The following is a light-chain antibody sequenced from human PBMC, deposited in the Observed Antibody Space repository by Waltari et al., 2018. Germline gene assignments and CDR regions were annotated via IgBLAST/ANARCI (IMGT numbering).Light chain of an antibody. V-gene: IGLV2-23*03. Sequence: QSALTQPASVSGSRGQSITISCPGTSTDVGSYKFVSWYQQHPGKAPKVIIYEGSERPSGISDRFSGSKSGNTASLTVSGLQAEDEAEYYCSSYAGTATFVVFGGGTKLTVL. CDR2: EGS. CDR3: SSYAGTATFVV. J-gene: IGLJ2*01. CDR1: STDVGSYKF.